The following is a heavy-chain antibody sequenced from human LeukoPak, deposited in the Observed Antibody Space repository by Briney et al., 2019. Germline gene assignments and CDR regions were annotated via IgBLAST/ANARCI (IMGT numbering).Heavy chain of an antibody. CDR2: IIPIFGTA. V-gene: IGHV1-69*05. D-gene: IGHD3-22*01. J-gene: IGHJ4*02. Sequence: SVKVSCKASGGTFSSYAISRVRQAPGQGLEWMGRIIPIFGTANYAQKFQGRVTITTDESTSTAYMELSSLRSEDTAVYYCASEANNYYYDSSGYIFDYWGQGTLVTVSS. CDR3: ASEANNYYYDSSGYIFDY. CDR1: GGTFSSYA.